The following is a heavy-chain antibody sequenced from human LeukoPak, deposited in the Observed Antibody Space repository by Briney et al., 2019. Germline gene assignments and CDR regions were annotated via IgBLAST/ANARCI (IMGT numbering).Heavy chain of an antibody. CDR2: ISYSGTT. J-gene: IGHJ4*02. V-gene: IGHV4-39*01. CDR3: ARHGQPTWDYGGG. CDR1: GGSIRSSDYY. Sequence: PSETLSLTCTVSGGSIRSSDYYCGWIRQPPGKGLEWVVSISYSGTTYDDPSLKSRVTIAVDTSKNQFSLRLTSVPDSDTAVYYCARHGQPTWDYGGGWGQGTLVTVS. D-gene: IGHD4-17*01.